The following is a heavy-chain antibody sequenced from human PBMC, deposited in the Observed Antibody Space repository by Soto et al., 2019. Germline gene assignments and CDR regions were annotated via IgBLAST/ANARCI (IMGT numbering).Heavy chain of an antibody. CDR2: ISYDGTNK. D-gene: IGHD6-19*01. Sequence: GGSRRLSCAASGFTFSTHAMHWVRQAPGKGLEWVAVISYDGTNKNYADSVKGRFTISRDNSKNTLYLQMNSLRPEDTAVYYCGKDPSSSGWYYFDYWGQGALVTVSS. J-gene: IGHJ4*02. CDR1: GFTFSTHA. V-gene: IGHV3-30*18. CDR3: GKDPSSSGWYYFDY.